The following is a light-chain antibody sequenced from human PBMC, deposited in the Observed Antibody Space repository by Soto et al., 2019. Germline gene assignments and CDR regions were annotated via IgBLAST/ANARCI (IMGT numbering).Light chain of an antibody. V-gene: IGKV3-20*01. CDR1: QSVSSSY. Sequence: IVLTQSPGTLSLSPGERATLSCRASQSVSSSYLAWYQRRPGQAPRLLIYDASNRATGIPARFSGTGSGTDFSLTIRRLEPDDFAVYYCQKYGNFWTFGQGTKVDIK. J-gene: IGKJ1*01. CDR2: DAS. CDR3: QKYGNFWT.